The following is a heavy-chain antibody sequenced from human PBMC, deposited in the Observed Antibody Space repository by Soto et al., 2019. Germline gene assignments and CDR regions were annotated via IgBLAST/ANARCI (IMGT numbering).Heavy chain of an antibody. CDR1: GFSLSTTGVA. J-gene: IGHJ4*02. V-gene: IGHV2-5*02. CDR2: IYWDDDK. Sequence: QITLKESGPTLVKPTQTLTLTCSFSGFSLSTTGVAVGWIRQPPGKALEWLALIYWDDDKRYSPSLKSRLTITKDTSKNQVVLTMTNMDPVDTATYYCGHSRELEFIFYFDYWGQGTLVTVSS. D-gene: IGHD3-3*01. CDR3: GHSRELEFIFYFDY.